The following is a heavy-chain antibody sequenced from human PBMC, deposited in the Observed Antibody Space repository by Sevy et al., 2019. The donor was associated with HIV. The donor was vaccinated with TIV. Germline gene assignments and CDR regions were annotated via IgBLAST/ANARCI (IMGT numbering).Heavy chain of an antibody. CDR2: ISSSSSYI. J-gene: IGHJ3*02. CDR3: ASDYCSGGSCYNDAFDI. Sequence: GGSLRLSCAASGFTFSSYSMNWVRQAPVKGLEWVSSISSSSSYIYYADSVKGRFTISRDNAKNSLYLQMNSLRAEDTAVYYCASDYCSGGSCYNDAFDIWGQGTMVTVSS. V-gene: IGHV3-21*01. D-gene: IGHD2-15*01. CDR1: GFTFSSYS.